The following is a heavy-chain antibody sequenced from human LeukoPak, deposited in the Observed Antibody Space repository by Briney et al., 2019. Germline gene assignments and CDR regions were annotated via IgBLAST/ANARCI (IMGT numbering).Heavy chain of an antibody. CDR2: ISGSGGST. Sequence: GGSLRLSCAAAGFTFSRYWMQWVRQAPGKGLEWVSAISGSGGSTYYADSVKGRFTISRDNSKNTLYLQMNSLRAEDTAVYYCAKKPGDGYLDYWGQGTLVTVSS. J-gene: IGHJ4*02. CDR1: GFTFSRYW. CDR3: AKKPGDGYLDY. V-gene: IGHV3-23*01.